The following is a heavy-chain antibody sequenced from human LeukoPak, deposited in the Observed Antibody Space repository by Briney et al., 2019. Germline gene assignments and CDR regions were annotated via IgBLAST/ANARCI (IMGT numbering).Heavy chain of an antibody. CDR1: GGSISSGGYY. CDR2: IYYSGST. D-gene: IGHD2-21*02. V-gene: IGHV4-31*03. CDR3: ARETVVTAIRSEYNWFDP. J-gene: IGHJ5*02. Sequence: PSETLSLTCTVSGGSISSGGYYWSWIRQHPGKGLEWIGYIYYSGSTYYNPSLKSRVTISVDTSKNQFSLKLSSVTAADTAVYYCARETVVTAIRSEYNWFDPWGQGTLVTVSS.